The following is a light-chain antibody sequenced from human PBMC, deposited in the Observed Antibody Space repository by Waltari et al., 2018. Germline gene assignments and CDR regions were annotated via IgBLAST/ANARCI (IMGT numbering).Light chain of an antibody. J-gene: IGKJ1*01. CDR2: DTS. V-gene: IGKV3-20*01. Sequence: ENVVTQSPVILSLSPGDRPTLSCRASQAVISFLAWYQQTPGQAPRLLIYDTSTRATGLPDRFSGSGSGTDFSLTISRLEPEDFAVYYCQKYGSLPGTFGQGTKVEIK. CDR3: QKYGSLPGT. CDR1: QAVISF.